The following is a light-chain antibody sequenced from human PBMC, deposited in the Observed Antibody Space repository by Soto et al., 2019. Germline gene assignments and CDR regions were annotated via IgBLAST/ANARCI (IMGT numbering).Light chain of an antibody. CDR2: EVS. J-gene: IGLJ1*01. CDR3: ISYPSDDVRYG. V-gene: IGLV2-14*01. Sequence: QSALTQPASVSGTPGQSITISCTGSNSDVGIYDFVSWYQHHPGRAPKLIVSEVSHRPSGVSNRFSGSKSGNTASLTISGLQSEDEADYYCISYPSDDVRYGFGPGTKLTVL. CDR1: NSDVGIYDF.